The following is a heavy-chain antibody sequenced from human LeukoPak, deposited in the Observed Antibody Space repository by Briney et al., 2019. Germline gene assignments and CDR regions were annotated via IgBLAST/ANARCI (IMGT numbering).Heavy chain of an antibody. Sequence: GGSLILSCAASGFTFSRFWMSWVRQAPGKGLEWVANIKQDGSEKNYVDSVKGRFTISRDNAKNSLYLQMNSPRAEDTAVYYCARDSGLTTVTTYWDYWGQGTMVTVSS. CDR1: GFTFSRFW. V-gene: IGHV3-7*05. J-gene: IGHJ4*02. D-gene: IGHD4-17*01. CDR2: IKQDGSEK. CDR3: ARDSGLTTVTTYWDY.